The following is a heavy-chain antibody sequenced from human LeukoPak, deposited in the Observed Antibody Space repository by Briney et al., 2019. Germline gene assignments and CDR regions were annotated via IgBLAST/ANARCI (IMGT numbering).Heavy chain of an antibody. CDR3: ARASYGDPPDY. CDR1: GSTFSSYS. J-gene: IGHJ4*02. D-gene: IGHD4-17*01. V-gene: IGHV3-21*01. Sequence: GGSLRLSCAASGSTFSSYSMNWVRQAPGKGLEWVSSISSSSSYIYYADSVKGRFTVSRDNAKNSLYLQMNSLRAEDTAVYYCARASYGDPPDYWGQGTLVTVSS. CDR2: ISSSSSYI.